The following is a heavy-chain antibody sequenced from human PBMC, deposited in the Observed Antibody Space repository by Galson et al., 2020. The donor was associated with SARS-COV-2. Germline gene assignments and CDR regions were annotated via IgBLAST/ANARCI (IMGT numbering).Heavy chain of an antibody. CDR3: SRVLCGWLCGMEV. D-gene: IGHD6-19*01. J-gene: IGHJ6*01. V-gene: IGHV1-18*04. CDR2: ISAYNGNT. CDR1: GYTFTSYC. Sequence: ASVTVSCKASGYTFTSYCLSWVRQAPGHGLEGIGWISAYNGNTNYAQQLQGRVTMTTDTSTSTAYMELRSLRSDDTAVYYCSRVLCGWLCGMEVWRQGTTVTVAS.